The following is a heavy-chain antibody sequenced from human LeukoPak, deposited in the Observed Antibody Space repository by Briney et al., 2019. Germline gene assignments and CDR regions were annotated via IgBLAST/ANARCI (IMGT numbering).Heavy chain of an antibody. CDR1: GGSISSGGYC. J-gene: IGHJ6*02. CDR3: ARGGEYDILTGYRPIAYYYYGMDV. V-gene: IGHV4-31*03. D-gene: IGHD3-9*01. Sequence: SETLSLTCTVSGGSISSGGYCWSWIRQHPGKGLEWIGYIYYSGSTYYNPSLKSRVTISVDTSKNQFSLKLSSVTAADTAVYYCARGGEYDILTGYRPIAYYYYGMDVWGQGTTVTVSS. CDR2: IYYSGST.